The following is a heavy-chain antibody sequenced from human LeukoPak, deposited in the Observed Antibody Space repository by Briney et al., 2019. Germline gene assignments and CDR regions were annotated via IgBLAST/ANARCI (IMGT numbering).Heavy chain of an antibody. J-gene: IGHJ4*02. D-gene: IGHD4-17*01. Sequence: GGSLRLSCSASGFTFSSYAMRWVRQAPGKGLEWVAVISYDGSNKYYADSVKGRFTISRDNSKNTLYLQMNSLRAEDTAVYYCARDQNAYGDYEYYFDYWGQGTLVTVSS. CDR2: ISYDGSNK. CDR1: GFTFSSYA. CDR3: ARDQNAYGDYEYYFDY. V-gene: IGHV3-30-3*01.